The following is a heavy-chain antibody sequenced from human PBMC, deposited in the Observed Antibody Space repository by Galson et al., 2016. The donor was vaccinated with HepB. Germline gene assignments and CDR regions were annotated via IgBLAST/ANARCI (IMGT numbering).Heavy chain of an antibody. Sequence: SLRLSCAASGFTFSTYSMNWVRQAPGKGLEWVSSISSSSTYIYYADSVKGRFTISRDNAKNSLYLQMNSLRAEDTAVYYCARGGYDFWSGYAPSTNWFDPWGQGTLVTDSS. CDR3: ARGGYDFWSGYAPSTNWFDP. CDR1: GFTFSTYS. D-gene: IGHD3-3*01. J-gene: IGHJ5*02. CDR2: ISSSSTYI. V-gene: IGHV3-21*01.